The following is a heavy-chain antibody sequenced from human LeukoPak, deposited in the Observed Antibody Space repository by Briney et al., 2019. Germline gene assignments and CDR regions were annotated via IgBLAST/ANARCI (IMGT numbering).Heavy chain of an antibody. CDR2: IYYSGST. CDR3: ARDMGVYSSP. Sequence: SETLSLTCTVSGGTISSSSYYWGWIRQPPGKGLEWIGSIYYSGSTYYNPSLKSRVTISVDTSKNQFSLKLSSVTAADTAVYYRARDMGVYSSPWGQGTLVTVSS. J-gene: IGHJ5*02. D-gene: IGHD6-13*01. V-gene: IGHV4-39*07. CDR1: GGTISSSSYY.